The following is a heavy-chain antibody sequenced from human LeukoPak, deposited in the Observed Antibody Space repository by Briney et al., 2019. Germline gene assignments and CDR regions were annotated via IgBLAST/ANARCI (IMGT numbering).Heavy chain of an antibody. J-gene: IGHJ6*03. CDR2: IWYDGSNK. D-gene: IGHD2-15*01. V-gene: IGHV3-33*08. Sequence: PGRSLRLSCAASVFTFSTYGMHCVRQAPGKGREWVSLIWYDGSNKYYADSGKGRFTISRDNSKNTLFLQMNSLRAEDTAVYYCARARGWQPNYYYYYMDVWGTGTTVTVSS. CDR1: VFTFSTYG. CDR3: ARARGWQPNYYYYYMDV.